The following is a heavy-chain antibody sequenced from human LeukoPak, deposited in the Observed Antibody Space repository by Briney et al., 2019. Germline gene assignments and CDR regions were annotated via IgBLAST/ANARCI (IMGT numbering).Heavy chain of an antibody. J-gene: IGHJ4*02. D-gene: IGHD6-19*01. CDR3: ARVPYSSGWVFDY. Sequence: PSETLSLTCTVSGGSISSYYWGWIRQPPGKGLEWIGSIYYSGSTYYNPSLKSRVTISVDTSKNQFSLKLSSVTAADTAVYYCARVPYSSGWVFDYWGQGTLVTVSS. V-gene: IGHV4-39*01. CDR1: GGSISSYY. CDR2: IYYSGST.